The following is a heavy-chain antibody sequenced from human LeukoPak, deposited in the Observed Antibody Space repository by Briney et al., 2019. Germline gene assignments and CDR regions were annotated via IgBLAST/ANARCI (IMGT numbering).Heavy chain of an antibody. CDR1: GFTFSIYA. V-gene: IGHV3-23*01. J-gene: IGHJ4*02. Sequence: GGSLRLSCAASGFTFSIYAMSWVRQAPGKGLEWVSAISGSGGSTYYADSVKGRFTISRDNSKNTLYLQMNSLRAEDTAVYYCAKESPRDTAMDYYFDYWGQGTLVTVSS. CDR3: AKESPRDTAMDYYFDY. CDR2: ISGSGGST. D-gene: IGHD5-18*01.